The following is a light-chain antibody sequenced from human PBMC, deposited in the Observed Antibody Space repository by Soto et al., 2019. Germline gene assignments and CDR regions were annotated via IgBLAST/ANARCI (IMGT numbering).Light chain of an antibody. Sequence: AIRMTQSPSSLSASTGDRVTITCRASQGISSYLAWYQQKPGKAPKLLIDAASTLQSGVPSRFSGSGSGTDFTLTISCLQSEDFATYYCQQYYSYPHTFGGGTKVEIK. J-gene: IGKJ4*01. V-gene: IGKV1-8*01. CDR1: QGISSY. CDR2: AAS. CDR3: QQYYSYPHT.